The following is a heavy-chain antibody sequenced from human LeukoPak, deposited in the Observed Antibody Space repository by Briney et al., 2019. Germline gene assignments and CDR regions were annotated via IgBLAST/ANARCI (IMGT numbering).Heavy chain of an antibody. Sequence: GGSLRLSCAASGFMFNDYYMSWIRQAPGKGLEWVSYISSSGSIIYYADSVKGRFTISRDNAKNSLNLQMNSLRAEDTAVYYCVRCTFVLHKRCSAFDVWGQGTMVTVSA. D-gene: IGHD1-1*01. V-gene: IGHV3-11*04. J-gene: IGHJ3*01. CDR3: VRCTFVLHKRCSAFDV. CDR1: GFMFNDYY. CDR2: ISSSGSII.